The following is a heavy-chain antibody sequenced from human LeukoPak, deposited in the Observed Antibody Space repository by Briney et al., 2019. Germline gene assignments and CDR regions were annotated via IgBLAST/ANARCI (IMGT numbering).Heavy chain of an antibody. V-gene: IGHV1-69*04. CDR2: IIPILGIA. J-gene: IGHJ3*02. CDR3: ARDQSKEMATNAFDI. Sequence: ASVKVSCKASGGTFSSYAISWVRQAPGQGLEWMGRIIPILGIANYAQKFQGRVTITADKSTSTAYMELSSLRSEDTAVYYCARDQSKEMATNAFDIWGQGTMVTVSS. D-gene: IGHD5-24*01. CDR1: GGTFSSYA.